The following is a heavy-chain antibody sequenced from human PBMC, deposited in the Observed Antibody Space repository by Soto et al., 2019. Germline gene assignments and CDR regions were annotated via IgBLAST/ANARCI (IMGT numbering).Heavy chain of an antibody. CDR2: IKQDGSEE. CDR1: GFTFSSYW. CDR3: ARDFLVGKYSSSEWFDP. Sequence: GGSLRLSCAASGFTFSSYWMSWVRQAPGKGLEWVANIKQDGSEEYYVDSVKGRFTISRDNAKNSLYLQMNSLRAEDTAVYYCARDFLVGKYSSSEWFDPWGQGTLVTVSS. V-gene: IGHV3-7*03. J-gene: IGHJ5*02. D-gene: IGHD6-6*01.